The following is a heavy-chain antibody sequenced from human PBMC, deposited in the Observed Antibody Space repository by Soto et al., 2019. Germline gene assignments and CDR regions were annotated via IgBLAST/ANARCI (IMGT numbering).Heavy chain of an antibody. CDR2: IDGDGTST. V-gene: IGHV3-74*01. CDR3: AKDRQDYHLDD. CDR1: GFTFSGYW. D-gene: IGHD2-15*01. J-gene: IGHJ4*02. Sequence: GGSLRLSCAASGFTFSGYWMYWVRQSPGKGLVWVSRIDGDGTSTGYADSVKGRFTISRDNAKNTLYLQMNSLRAEDTAVYYCAKDRQDYHLDDWGQGAQV.